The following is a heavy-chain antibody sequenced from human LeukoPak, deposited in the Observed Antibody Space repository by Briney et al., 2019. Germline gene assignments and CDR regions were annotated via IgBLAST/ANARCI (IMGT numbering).Heavy chain of an antibody. CDR3: AIWYSSGYYRFDY. Sequence: SETLSLTCAVYGGSFSGYYWSWIRLPPGKGLEWIGEINHSGSTNYNPSLKSRVTISVDTSKNQFSLKLSSVTAADTAVYYCAIWYSSGYYRFDYWGQGTLVTVSS. V-gene: IGHV4-34*01. CDR2: INHSGST. J-gene: IGHJ4*02. CDR1: GGSFSGYY. D-gene: IGHD3-22*01.